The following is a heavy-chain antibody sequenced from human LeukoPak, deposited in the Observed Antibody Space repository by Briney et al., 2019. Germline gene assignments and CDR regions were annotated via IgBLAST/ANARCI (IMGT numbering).Heavy chain of an antibody. CDR2: ITSTSNHI. Sequence: GGSLRLSCVASGFTFSTYDMNWVRQAPGKGVGWVSAITSTSNHINYADSVKGRFTISRESAKNSQYMEMNRLRAEETAVYYCARVYSANGYGSGYYDYWGQGTLVTVSS. CDR1: GFTFSTYD. J-gene: IGHJ4*02. D-gene: IGHD3-10*01. V-gene: IGHV3-21*01. CDR3: ARVYSANGYGSGYYDY.